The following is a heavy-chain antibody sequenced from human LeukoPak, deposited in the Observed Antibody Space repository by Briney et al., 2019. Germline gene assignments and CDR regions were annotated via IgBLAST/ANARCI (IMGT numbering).Heavy chain of an antibody. J-gene: IGHJ4*02. CDR2: INHSGST. CDR1: GVSFSGYY. Sequence: SETLSLTCAVYGVSFSGYYWSWIRQPPGKGLEWIGEINHSGSTNYNPSLKSRVTISVDTSKNQFSLKLSSVTAADTAVYYCARAYGYSSGWYFYFDYWGQGTLVTVSS. V-gene: IGHV4-34*01. CDR3: ARAYGYSSGWYFYFDY. D-gene: IGHD6-19*01.